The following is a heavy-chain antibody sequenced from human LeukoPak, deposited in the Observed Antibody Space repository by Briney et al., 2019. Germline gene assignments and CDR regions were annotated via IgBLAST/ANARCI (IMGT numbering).Heavy chain of an antibody. CDR2: ITGNGDYT. CDR1: RFTFSNYA. CDR3: AKSRSSTTSSSNY. V-gene: IGHV3-23*01. D-gene: IGHD2-2*01. Sequence: GGSLRLSCAASRFTFSNYAMSWVRQAPGKGLEWVSAITGNGDYTDYADSVKGRFTISRDNSKNTLYLQMNSLRAEDTGVYFCAKSRSSTTSSSNYWGQGILVTVSS. J-gene: IGHJ4*02.